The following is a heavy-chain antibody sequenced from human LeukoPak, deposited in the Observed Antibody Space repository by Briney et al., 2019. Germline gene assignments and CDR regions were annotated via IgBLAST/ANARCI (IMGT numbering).Heavy chain of an antibody. CDR2: INWNSKEI. CDR3: AKQLSGSYGGRLDY. V-gene: IGHV3-9*02. Sequence: PGGSLRLSCAASGLISDDYAMHWVRQVPGKGLEWVSCINWNSKEIQYADSVKVRFTIFRDNDKKFLYLQMNSLRAEDTALYYCAKQLSGSYGGRLDYWGQGTLVTVSS. CDR1: GLISDDYA. D-gene: IGHD1-26*01. J-gene: IGHJ4*02.